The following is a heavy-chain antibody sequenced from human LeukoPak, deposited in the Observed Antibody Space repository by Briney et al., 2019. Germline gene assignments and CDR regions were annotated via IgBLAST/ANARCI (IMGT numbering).Heavy chain of an antibody. CDR2: IYYSGST. CDR3: VDSTVTTEA. CDR1: GGSISSGGYY. D-gene: IGHD4-17*01. J-gene: IGHJ4*02. Sequence: SETLSLTCAVSGGSISSGGYYWGWIRQPPGKGLEWIGSIYYSGSTYYNPSLKSRVTISVDTSKNQFSLKLSSVTAADTAVYYCVDSTVTTEAWGQGTLVTVSS. V-gene: IGHV4-39*07.